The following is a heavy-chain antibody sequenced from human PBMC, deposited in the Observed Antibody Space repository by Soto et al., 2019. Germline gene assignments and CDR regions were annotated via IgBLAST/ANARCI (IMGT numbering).Heavy chain of an antibody. V-gene: IGHV3-23*01. CDR1: GFTFSTYA. D-gene: IGHD3-22*01. Sequence: PGGSLRLSCAASGFTFSTYAMNWVRQAPGKGLEWVSGITDSGDNTNYADSVKGRFTISRDNSKNTLHLQMNSLRAEDTAVYYCAKGIVYYYYGMDVWGPGTKVTVSS. J-gene: IGHJ6*02. CDR3: AKGIVYYYYGMDV. CDR2: ITDSGDNT.